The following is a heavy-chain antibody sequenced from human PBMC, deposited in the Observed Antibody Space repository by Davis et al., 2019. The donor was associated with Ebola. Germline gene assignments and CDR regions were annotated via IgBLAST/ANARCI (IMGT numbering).Heavy chain of an antibody. Sequence: GESLKISCAASGFTFNNYWMSWVRQTPGKGLEWVANIKKDGSERYYPDSVKGRFTISRDNAKNSLYLQMNSLRAEDTAVYYCARGCSSTSCYFDYWGQGTLVTVSS. V-gene: IGHV3-7*01. D-gene: IGHD2-2*01. CDR3: ARGCSSTSCYFDY. J-gene: IGHJ4*02. CDR1: GFTFNNYW. CDR2: IKKDGSER.